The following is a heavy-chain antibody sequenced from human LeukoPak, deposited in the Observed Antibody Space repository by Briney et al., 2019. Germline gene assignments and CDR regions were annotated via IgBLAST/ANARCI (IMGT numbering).Heavy chain of an antibody. V-gene: IGHV4-39*01. CDR1: GGSISSSSYY. J-gene: IGHJ4*02. Sequence: SEALSLTCTVSGGSISSSSYYWGWIRQPPGKGLEWIGSIYYSGSTYYNPSLKSRVNISVDTSKNQFSLKLSSVTAADTAVYYCATISLLNSGSNDWGQGTLVTVSS. CDR2: IYYSGST. D-gene: IGHD1-26*01. CDR3: ATISLLNSGSND.